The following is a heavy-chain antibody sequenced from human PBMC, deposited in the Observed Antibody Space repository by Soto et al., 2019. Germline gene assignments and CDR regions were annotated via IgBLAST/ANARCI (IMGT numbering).Heavy chain of an antibody. D-gene: IGHD3-22*01. CDR1: GFTFSSYG. V-gene: IGHV3-33*01. J-gene: IGHJ3*02. Sequence: WSLRLSCAASGFTFSSYGMHWVREAPGEGLEWVAVIWYDGSNKYYADSVKGRFTISRDNSKNTLYLQMNSLRAEDTAVYYCARDQHYDSSSYYPDAFDIWGQGTMVTVSS. CDR2: IWYDGSNK. CDR3: ARDQHYDSSSYYPDAFDI.